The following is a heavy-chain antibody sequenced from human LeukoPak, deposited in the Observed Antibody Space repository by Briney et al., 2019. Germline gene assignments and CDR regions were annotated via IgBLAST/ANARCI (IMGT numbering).Heavy chain of an antibody. J-gene: IGHJ4*02. CDR3: ARGLRGSSHYDILTGSYYFDY. CDR2: IYHSGNT. V-gene: IGHV4-39*01. CDR1: GGSISSSSYH. Sequence: SETLSLTCTVSGGSISSSSYHWGWIRQPPGKGLEWIGSIYHSGNTYYNPPLKSRITISVDTSKNQFSLKLSSVTAADTAVYYCARGLRGSSHYDILTGSYYFDYWGQGTLVTVSS. D-gene: IGHD3-9*01.